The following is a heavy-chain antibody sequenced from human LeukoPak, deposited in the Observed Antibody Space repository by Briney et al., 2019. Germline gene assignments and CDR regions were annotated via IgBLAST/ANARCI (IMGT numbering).Heavy chain of an antibody. CDR1: GFTFSNYW. CDR3: ARDQGSMIVVRTTIWYFDL. D-gene: IGHD3-22*01. Sequence: PGGSLRLSCAASGFTFSNYWMSWVRQAPGKGLGWEASINQDGSEICYVDSVKGRFTISRDNAKNSLYLQINSLRPEDTAVYYCARDQGSMIVVRTTIWYFDLWGRGTMVTVSS. J-gene: IGHJ2*01. CDR2: INQDGSEI. V-gene: IGHV3-7*01.